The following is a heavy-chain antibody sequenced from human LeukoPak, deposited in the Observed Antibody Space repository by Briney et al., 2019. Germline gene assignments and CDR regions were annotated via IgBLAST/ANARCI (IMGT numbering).Heavy chain of an antibody. Sequence: SETLSLTCTVSGGSISSYYWSWIRQPPGKGLEWIGYIYYSGSTNYNPSLKSRVTISVDTSKNQFSLKLSSVTAADTAVYYCARVAAAAGALLSAFDIWGQGTMVTVSS. CDR3: ARVAAAAGALLSAFDI. V-gene: IGHV4-59*01. CDR1: GGSISSYY. D-gene: IGHD6-13*01. J-gene: IGHJ3*02. CDR2: IYYSGST.